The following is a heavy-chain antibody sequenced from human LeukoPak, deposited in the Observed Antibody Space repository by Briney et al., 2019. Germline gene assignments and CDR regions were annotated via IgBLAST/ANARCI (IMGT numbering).Heavy chain of an antibody. J-gene: IGHJ6*02. CDR3: ARHVSTSSCGADCYSGGMDV. CDR2: IYYTGST. V-gene: IGHV4-39*01. D-gene: IGHD2-21*02. Sequence: SETLSLTCTVSGGSISRSNYYWGWIRQPPGKGLEWIGSIYYTGSTYYYPSLKSRVTISVDTSKNQFSLKLSSVTAADTAVYYCARHVSTSSCGADCYSGGMDVWSQGTTVTVSS. CDR1: GGSISRSNYY.